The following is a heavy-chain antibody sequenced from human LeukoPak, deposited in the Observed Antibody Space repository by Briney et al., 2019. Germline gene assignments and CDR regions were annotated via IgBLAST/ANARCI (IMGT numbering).Heavy chain of an antibody. D-gene: IGHD3-3*01. Sequence: PGGSLRLSCAGSGFIFSSYSMGWVRQAPGKGLEFVAHLKESGIEKEYVDSVEGRFTISRDNGKNSSYLQMNSLRAEDTALYFCARWRGAQSEFDYWGQGTHVIVSS. J-gene: IGHJ4*02. CDR1: GFIFSSYS. V-gene: IGHV3-7*01. CDR3: ARWRGAQSEFDY. CDR2: LKESGIEK.